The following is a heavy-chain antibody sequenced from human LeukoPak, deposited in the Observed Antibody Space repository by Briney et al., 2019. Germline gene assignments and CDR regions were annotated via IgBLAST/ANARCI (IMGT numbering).Heavy chain of an antibody. Sequence: ASVKVSCKASGGTFSSYAISWVRQAPGQRLEWMGGIIPILGTANYAQKFQGRVTITADKSTSTAYMELSSLKSEDTAVYFCAREEGLGVPLLDYWGQGTLVTVSS. CDR2: IIPILGTA. D-gene: IGHD3/OR15-3a*01. J-gene: IGHJ4*02. CDR3: AREEGLGVPLLDY. CDR1: GGTFSSYA. V-gene: IGHV1-69*10.